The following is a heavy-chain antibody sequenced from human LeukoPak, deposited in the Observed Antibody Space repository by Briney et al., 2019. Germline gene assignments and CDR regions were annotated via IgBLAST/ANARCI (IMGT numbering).Heavy chain of an antibody. V-gene: IGHV4-39*01. J-gene: IGHJ6*03. CDR1: GDSISSSSYY. D-gene: IGHD3-10*01. Sequence: SETLSLTCTVSGDSISSSSYYWGWIRQPPGKGLEWIGEINHSGSTNYNPSLKSRVTISVDTSKNQFSLKLSSVTAADTAVYYCARHRRVVRGVAYYYYYMDVWGKGTTVTISS. CDR2: INHSGST. CDR3: ARHRRVVRGVAYYYYYMDV.